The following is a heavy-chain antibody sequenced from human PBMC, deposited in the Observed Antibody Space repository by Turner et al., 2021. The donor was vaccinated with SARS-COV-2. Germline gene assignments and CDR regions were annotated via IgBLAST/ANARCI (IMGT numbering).Heavy chain of an antibody. D-gene: IGHD4-17*01. CDR2: IFSTDEQ. J-gene: IGHJ4*02. CDR1: VFSLKNRRLG. CDR3: ARTQVPGYGDYVSDFDY. V-gene: IGHV2-26*01. Sequence: QVTLKESGPVLVKPTATLPLPFTVSVFSLKNRRLGVSWIRPPPGRALEWLAHIFSTDEQSYNTSLGNRLTISKDTSKSQVVLTMTNVDPMDTATYFCARTQVPGYGDYVSDFDYWGQGTLVTVSS.